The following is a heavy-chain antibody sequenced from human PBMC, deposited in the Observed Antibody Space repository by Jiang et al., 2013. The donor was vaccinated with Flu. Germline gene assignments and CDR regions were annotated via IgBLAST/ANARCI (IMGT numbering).Heavy chain of an antibody. J-gene: IGHJ4*02. CDR2: IRSKANSYAT. Sequence: GKGLEWVGRIRSKANSYATAYAASVKGRFTISRDDSKNTAYLQMNSLKTEDTAVYYCTRQGLDGDYVGVDYWGQGTLVTVSS. V-gene: IGHV3-73*01. D-gene: IGHD4-17*01. CDR3: TRQGLDGDYVGVDY.